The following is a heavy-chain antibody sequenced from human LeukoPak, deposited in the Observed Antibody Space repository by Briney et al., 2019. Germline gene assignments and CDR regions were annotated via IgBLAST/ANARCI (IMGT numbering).Heavy chain of an antibody. J-gene: IGHJ5*02. V-gene: IGHV1-8*01. CDR1: GYTLTSHD. CDR3: ARDLYGSGSSGFDP. D-gene: IGHD3-10*01. CDR2: MNPKSGDT. Sequence: ASVKVSCKASGYTLTSHDINWVRQAAGQGLEWMGWMNPKSGDTGYDRVAMTRDTSINTVYMGLSSLTSEDTAVYCCARDLYGSGSSGFDPWGQGILVTVSS.